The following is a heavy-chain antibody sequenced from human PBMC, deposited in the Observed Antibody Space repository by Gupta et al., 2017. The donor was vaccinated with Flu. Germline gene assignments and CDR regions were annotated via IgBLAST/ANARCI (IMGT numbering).Heavy chain of an antibody. Sequence: VQLQESGPGPVRPSETLSLICTVSGDSIKDYYWNWIRQSAGKGLEWIGRIHGSGSTNYNPSLKSRVTIAVDASKKQFSLKLTSLTAADTAIYFCARDEALGYSDSSGYYPYDAFDYWGQGTLVTVSS. CDR1: GDSIKDYY. D-gene: IGHD3-22*01. V-gene: IGHV4-4*07. CDR2: IHGSGST. CDR3: ARDEALGYSDSSGYYPYDAFDY. J-gene: IGHJ4*02.